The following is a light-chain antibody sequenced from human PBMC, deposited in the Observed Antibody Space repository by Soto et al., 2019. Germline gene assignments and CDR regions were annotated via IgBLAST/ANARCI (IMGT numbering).Light chain of an antibody. V-gene: IGKV3-11*01. CDR2: DAS. CDR1: QRVSSY. CDR3: QQHLT. Sequence: EIVLTQSPATLSLSPGERATLSCRASQRVSSYLAWYQQKPGQAPRLLIYDASNRATGIPARFSGSGSGTDFTLTISSLEPEDFAVYYCQQHLTFGGGTKVEIK. J-gene: IGKJ4*01.